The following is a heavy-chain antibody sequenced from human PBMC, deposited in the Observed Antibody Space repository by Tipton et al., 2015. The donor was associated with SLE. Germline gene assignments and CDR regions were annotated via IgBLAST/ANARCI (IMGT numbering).Heavy chain of an antibody. J-gene: IGHJ4*02. V-gene: IGHV4-34*01. CDR3: ATQGLRGITGDQVRFDY. Sequence: TLSLTCAVYGGSFSGYYWSWIRQPPGKGLEWIGSIYYSGSTYYNPSLKSRVTISVDTSKNQFSLKLSSVTAADTAVYYCATQGLRGITGDQVRFDYWGQGTLVTVSS. CDR2: IYYSGST. D-gene: IGHD7-27*01. CDR1: GGSFSGYY.